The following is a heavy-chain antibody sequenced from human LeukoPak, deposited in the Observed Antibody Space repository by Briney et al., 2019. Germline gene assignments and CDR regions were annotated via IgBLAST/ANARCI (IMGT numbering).Heavy chain of an antibody. CDR2: TSGSGVST. Sequence: GGSLRLSCAASGFTFSTYAMSWVRQAPGKGLEWVSATSGSGVSTYYADSVKGRFSISRDNSKNTLYLQMNSLRVDGTALYYCGKDLGFGGPHDAFDIWGQGTMVTVSS. V-gene: IGHV3-23*01. D-gene: IGHD3-10*01. CDR1: GFTFSTYA. CDR3: GKDLGFGGPHDAFDI. J-gene: IGHJ3*02.